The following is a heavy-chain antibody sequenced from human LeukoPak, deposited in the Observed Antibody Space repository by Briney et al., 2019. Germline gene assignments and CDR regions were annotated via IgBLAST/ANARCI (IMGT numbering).Heavy chain of an antibody. CDR1: GYTFTNYD. D-gene: IGHD6-13*01. CDR2: IIPIFGTA. V-gene: IGHV1-69*13. J-gene: IGHJ4*02. CDR3: ASPLSEVSWYPFDY. Sequence: SVKVSCKTSGYTFTNYDINWVRQAPGQGLEWMGGIIPIFGTANYAQKFQGRVTITADESTSTAYMELSSLRSEDTAVYYCASPLSEVSWYPFDYWGQGTLVTVSS.